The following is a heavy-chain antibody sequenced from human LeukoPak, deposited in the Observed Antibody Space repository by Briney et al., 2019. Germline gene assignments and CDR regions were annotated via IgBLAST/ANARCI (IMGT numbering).Heavy chain of an antibody. J-gene: IGHJ5*01. Sequence: PGGPLRLSCAASGFTFDEYTMYWVRQGPAKGLEWVSLISWDGDSTVYGDSVKGRFTISRDNRKNSLYLQMNSLRPEDTALYYCAKGKNDYWSSPLDSWGQGTLVTVSS. D-gene: IGHD3-3*01. CDR2: ISWDGDST. CDR1: GFTFDEYT. V-gene: IGHV3-43*01. CDR3: AKGKNDYWSSPLDS.